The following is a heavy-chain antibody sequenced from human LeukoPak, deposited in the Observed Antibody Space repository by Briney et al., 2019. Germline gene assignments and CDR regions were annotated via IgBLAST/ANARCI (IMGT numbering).Heavy chain of an antibody. CDR1: GFTFSSYS. J-gene: IGHJ4*02. Sequence: GGSLRLSCAASGFTFSSYSMNWVRQAPGKGLEWVSCISSSSSYIYYADSVKGRFTISRDNSKNTLYLQMNSLRAEDTAVYYCAKAGWGDFWSGSYFDYWGQGTLVTVSS. D-gene: IGHD3-3*01. V-gene: IGHV3-21*01. CDR3: AKAGWGDFWSGSYFDY. CDR2: ISSSSSYI.